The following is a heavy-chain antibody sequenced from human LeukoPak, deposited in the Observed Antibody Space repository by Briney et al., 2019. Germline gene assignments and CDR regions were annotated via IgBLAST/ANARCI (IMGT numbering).Heavy chain of an antibody. D-gene: IGHD6-19*01. J-gene: IGHJ4*02. CDR1: GFTFSSYS. CDR2: ISSSSSYI. Sequence: PGGSLRLSCAASGFTFSSYSMNWVRQAPGKGLEWVSSISSSSSYIYYADSVEGRFTISRDNAKNSLYLQMNSLRAEDTAVYYCARDRILHSSGWYGYWGQGTLVTVSS. CDR3: ARDRILHSSGWYGY. V-gene: IGHV3-21*01.